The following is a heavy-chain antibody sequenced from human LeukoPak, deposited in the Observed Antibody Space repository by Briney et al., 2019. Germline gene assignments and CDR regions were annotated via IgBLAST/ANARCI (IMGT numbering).Heavy chain of an antibody. CDR1: GGYGRGVY. J-gene: IGHJ6*03. D-gene: IGHD3-22*01. CDR2: MNPSGST. CDR3: ARGRQDVTMIVVVMTAVSYYLDV. Sequence: PQTRSPTRSNSGGYGRGVYRGGSRMTPKKGLEWIGEMNPSGSTNYNPSLKSRVTISVDTSKNQFSLKLSSVTAADTAVYYCARGRQDVTMIVVVMTAVSYYLDVWGKGTTVTVS. V-gene: IGHV4-34*01.